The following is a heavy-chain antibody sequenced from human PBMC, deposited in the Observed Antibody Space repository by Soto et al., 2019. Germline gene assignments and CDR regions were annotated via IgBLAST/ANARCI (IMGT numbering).Heavy chain of an antibody. Sequence: ASVKVSCKASGYTFTGYYMHWVRQAPGQGLEWMGWINPNSGGTNYAQKFQGWVTMTRDTSISTAYMELSRLRSDETAVYYCARAVGMKQWLGRGEYYYYYGMDVWGQGTTVTVSS. CDR2: INPNSGGT. J-gene: IGHJ6*02. V-gene: IGHV1-2*04. D-gene: IGHD6-19*01. CDR3: ARAVGMKQWLGRGEYYYYYGMDV. CDR1: GYTFTGYY.